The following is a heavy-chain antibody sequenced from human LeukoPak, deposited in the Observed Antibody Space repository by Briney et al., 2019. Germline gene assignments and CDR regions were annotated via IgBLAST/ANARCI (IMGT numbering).Heavy chain of an antibody. J-gene: IGHJ2*01. V-gene: IGHV3-23*01. CDR1: GFTFSSYG. CDR3: ARDLTGHDWYFDL. CDR2: ISGSGGST. Sequence: PGGSLRLSCAASGFTFSSYGMSWVRQAPGKGLEWVSAISGSGGSTYYADSVKGRFTISRDNAKNSLYLQMNSLRAEDTAVYYCARDLTGHDWYFDLWGRGTLVTVSS. D-gene: IGHD1-20*01.